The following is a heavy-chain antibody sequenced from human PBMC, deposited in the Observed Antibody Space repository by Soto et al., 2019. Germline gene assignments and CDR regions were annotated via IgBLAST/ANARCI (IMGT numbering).Heavy chain of an antibody. D-gene: IGHD3-3*01. V-gene: IGHV1-58*02. J-gene: IGHJ2*01. Sequence: QMQLVQSGPEVKKPGTSVKVSCKASGFTFTSSAMQWVRQARGQRLEWIGWMVVGSGNTNYAQKFQERVTITSDMSTSTAYMELSSLRSEDTAVYYCAADGMSGDFSNWYFDLWGRGTLVTVSS. CDR2: MVVGSGNT. CDR1: GFTFTSSA. CDR3: AADGMSGDFSNWYFDL.